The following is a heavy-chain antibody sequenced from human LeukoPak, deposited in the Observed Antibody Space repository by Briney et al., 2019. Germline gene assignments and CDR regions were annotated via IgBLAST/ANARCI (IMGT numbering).Heavy chain of an antibody. J-gene: IGHJ5*02. CDR3: ARDSGVTVGWFDP. Sequence: GGSLRLSCAASGFTFSSFAMHWVRQAPGKGLEWVAVISYDGSDKHYADSVKGRFTISRDNSKNTLYLQMNSPRAEDTAVYYCARDSGVTVGWFDPWGQGTLVTVSS. CDR1: GFTFSSFA. CDR2: ISYDGSDK. V-gene: IGHV3-30-3*01. D-gene: IGHD2-15*01.